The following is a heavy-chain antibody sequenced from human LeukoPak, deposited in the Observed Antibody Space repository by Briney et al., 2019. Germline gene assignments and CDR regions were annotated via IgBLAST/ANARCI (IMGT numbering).Heavy chain of an antibody. V-gene: IGHV3-21*01. Sequence: TGGSLRLSCTASGFTFCSYSMHWVRQAPGKGLEWVSSISIGMSKNYADSVKGRFTISRDNAKISLYLQMNSLRAEDTAVYYCARDRIFGVVIPDDAFDIWGQGTMVTVSS. D-gene: IGHD3-3*01. CDR3: ARDRIFGVVIPDDAFDI. CDR1: GFTFCSYS. CDR2: ISIGMSK. J-gene: IGHJ3*02.